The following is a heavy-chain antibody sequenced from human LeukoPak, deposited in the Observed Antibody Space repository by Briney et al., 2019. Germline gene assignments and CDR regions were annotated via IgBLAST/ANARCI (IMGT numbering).Heavy chain of an antibody. Sequence: PSETLSLTCAVYGGSFSGYYWSWIRQPPGKGLEWIGEINHSGSTNYNPSLKSRVTISVDTSKNQFSLKLSSVTAADTAVYYCARGNDIVVVPAATPAYYMDVWGKGTTVTVSS. V-gene: IGHV4-34*01. CDR1: GGSFSGYY. CDR2: INHSGST. CDR3: ARGNDIVVVPAATPAYYMDV. J-gene: IGHJ6*03. D-gene: IGHD2-2*01.